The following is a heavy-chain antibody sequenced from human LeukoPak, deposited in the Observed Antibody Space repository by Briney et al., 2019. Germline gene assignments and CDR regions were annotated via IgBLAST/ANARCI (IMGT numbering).Heavy chain of an antibody. CDR3: ARDSWIGRASGSKGSNVGTTGY. V-gene: IGHV1-46*01. J-gene: IGHJ4*02. CDR2: INPSGGST. CDR1: GYTLTSYY. Sequence: ASVKVSCKASGYTLTSYYMNWVRQAPGQRLEWMGIINPSGGSTSYAQKFQGRVTMTRDTSTSTVYMELSSLRSEVTAVYYCARDSWIGRASGSKGSNVGTTGYWGQGTLVTVSS. D-gene: IGHD1-26*01.